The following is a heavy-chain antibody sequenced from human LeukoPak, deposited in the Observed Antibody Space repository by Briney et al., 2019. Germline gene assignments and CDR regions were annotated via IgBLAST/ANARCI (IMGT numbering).Heavy chain of an antibody. D-gene: IGHD2-15*01. J-gene: IGHJ6*02. Sequence: SETLSLTCTVSGGSISSSSYYWGWIRQPPGKGLEWIGSIYYSGSTYYNPSLKSRVTISVDTSKDQFSLKLSSVTAADTAVYYCARLGGSYYYGMDVWGQGTTVTVSS. V-gene: IGHV4-39*07. CDR1: GGSISSSSYY. CDR3: ARLGGSYYYGMDV. CDR2: IYYSGST.